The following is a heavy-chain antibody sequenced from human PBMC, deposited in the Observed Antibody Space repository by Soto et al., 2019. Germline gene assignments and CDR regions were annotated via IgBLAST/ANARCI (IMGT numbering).Heavy chain of an antibody. CDR1: GFTFTYAW. Sequence: PGGALRLSCTASGFTFTYAWMSWVRQAPGKGLEWVGRIKAKVDGGTADFAAPVKGRFTMSRDDSKNTLYLQLNNLKTEDTAVYYCTTLPLDYWGQGALVTVSS. CDR3: TTLPLDY. J-gene: IGHJ4*02. CDR2: IKAKVDGGTA. V-gene: IGHV3-15*01.